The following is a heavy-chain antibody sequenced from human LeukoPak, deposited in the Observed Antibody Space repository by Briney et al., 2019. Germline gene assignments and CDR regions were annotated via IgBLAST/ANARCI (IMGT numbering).Heavy chain of an antibody. J-gene: IGHJ5*02. Sequence: SETLSLTCTVSGGSISSHYWSWIRQPPGKGLEWIGYIYYSGSTNYNPSLKSRVTISVDTSKNQFSLKLRSVTAADTAVYYCARISPERWVWSCSWPSYPINWFDPWGQGTLVTVSS. CDR2: IYYSGST. D-gene: IGHD6-13*01. V-gene: IGHV4-59*11. CDR3: ARISPERWVWSCSWPSYPINWFDP. CDR1: GGSISSHY.